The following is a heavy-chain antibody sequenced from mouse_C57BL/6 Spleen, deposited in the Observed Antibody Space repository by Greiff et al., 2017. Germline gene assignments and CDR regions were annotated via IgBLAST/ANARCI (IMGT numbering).Heavy chain of an antibody. Sequence: VQLQQSGAELARPGASVKLSCKASGYTFTSYGISWVKQRTGQGLEWIGEIYPRSGNTYYNEKFKGKATLTADKSSSTAYMELRSLTSEDSAVYFCARDLPSYYYAMDYWGQGTSVTVSS. J-gene: IGHJ4*01. V-gene: IGHV1-81*01. CDR3: ARDLPSYYYAMDY. CDR2: IYPRSGNT. CDR1: GYTFTSYG. D-gene: IGHD5-1*01.